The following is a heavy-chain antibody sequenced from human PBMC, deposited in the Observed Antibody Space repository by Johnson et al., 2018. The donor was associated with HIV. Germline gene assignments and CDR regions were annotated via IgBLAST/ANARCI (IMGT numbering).Heavy chain of an antibody. CDR1: GFIFRDYY. D-gene: IGHD4-17*01. J-gene: IGHJ3*01. CDR3: ARDSTPWGGEHVGYAFDL. V-gene: IGHV3-11*04. CDR2: ISSSGKST. Sequence: VQLVESGGGLVKPGGSLRLSCTVSGFIFRDYYMSWMRQAPGKGLEWVSYISSSGKSTYYADSVKGRFTISRDNAKNSLYLKMNSLKAEDTGVYYCARDSTPWGGEHVGYAFDLWGRGTLVTISS.